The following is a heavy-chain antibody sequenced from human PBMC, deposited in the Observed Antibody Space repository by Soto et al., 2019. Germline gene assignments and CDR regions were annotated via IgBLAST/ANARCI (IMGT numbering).Heavy chain of an antibody. D-gene: IGHD2-2*01. CDR3: ARLHPQYCSGISYYSRAFDP. J-gene: IGHJ5*02. CDR1: GYTLSYYW. CDR2: ISPGDSDI. Sequence: GESLKISCKASGYTLSYYWIAWVRQMPGKGLEWMGVISPGDSDIRYSPSFQGHVTISADKSISTAYLQWSSLKASDTAMYYCARLHPQYCSGISYYSRAFDPWGQGTLVTVSS. V-gene: IGHV5-51*01.